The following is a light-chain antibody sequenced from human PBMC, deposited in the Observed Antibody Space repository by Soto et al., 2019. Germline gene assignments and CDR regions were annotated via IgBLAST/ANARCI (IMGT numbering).Light chain of an antibody. Sequence: QSVLTQPPSVSGAPGQRVTISCTGSSSNIGAGYDVHWYQQLPGTAPKLLIYGNSNRPSGVPDRFSGSKSGTSASLAITGLQAEDEADYYCQSYDSSLSAYVFGAGTKLTFL. CDR2: GNS. V-gene: IGLV1-40*01. CDR1: SSNIGAGYD. J-gene: IGLJ1*01. CDR3: QSYDSSLSAYV.